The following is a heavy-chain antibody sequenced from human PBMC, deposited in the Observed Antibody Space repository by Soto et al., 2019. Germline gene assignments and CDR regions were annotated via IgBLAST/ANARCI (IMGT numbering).Heavy chain of an antibody. J-gene: IGHJ3*02. D-gene: IGHD3-22*01. CDR1: GYSISSGYY. V-gene: IGHV4-38-2*01. Sequence: SETLSLTCAVSGYSISSGYYWGWIRQPPGKGLEWIGSIYHSGSTYYNPSLKSRVTISVDTSKNQFSLKLSSVTAADTAVYYCARPGTYYYDSSGYYYSNGPWSSFDIWGQGTMVT. CDR2: IYHSGST. CDR3: ARPGTYYYDSSGYYYSNGPWSSFDI.